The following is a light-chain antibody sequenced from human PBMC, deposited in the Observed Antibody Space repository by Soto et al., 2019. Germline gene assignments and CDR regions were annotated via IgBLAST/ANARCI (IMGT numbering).Light chain of an antibody. CDR2: DVS. CDR1: SSDVGGYNF. Sequence: QSALTQPRSVSGSPGQLVTISCTGTSSDVGGYNFVSWYQQHPGKAPKLMIYDVSKRPSGVPDRFSGSKSANTASLTISGLQAEDEADYYCCSYAGSYTWVFGTGTKVTVL. V-gene: IGLV2-11*01. J-gene: IGLJ1*01. CDR3: CSYAGSYTWV.